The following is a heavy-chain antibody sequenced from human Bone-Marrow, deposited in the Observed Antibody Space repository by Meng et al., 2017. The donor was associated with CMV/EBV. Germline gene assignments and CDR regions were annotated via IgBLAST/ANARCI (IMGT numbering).Heavy chain of an antibody. V-gene: IGHV3-74*01. CDR1: GFTFSSYS. D-gene: IGHD4-11*01. J-gene: IGHJ4*02. CDR3: ARGYSNRIEY. Sequence: GESLKISCAASGFTFSSYSMNWVRQAPGKGLVWVSRINSDGSSTSYADSVKGRFTISRDNAKNTLYLQMNSLRAEDTAVYYCARGYSNRIEYWGQGTLVTVSS. CDR2: INSDGSST.